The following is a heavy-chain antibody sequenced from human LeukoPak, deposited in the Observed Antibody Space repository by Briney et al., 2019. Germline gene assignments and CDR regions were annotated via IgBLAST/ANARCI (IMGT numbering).Heavy chain of an antibody. CDR2: ITPILGIA. Sequence: ASVKVSCKASGCTFTSYVINWVRQAPGHGLEWMGRITPILGIANYAQELQGRITITADKSTSTAYMELSRLRSDDTAVYYCARARLRLGEFSSAAFDIWGQGTMVTVSS. D-gene: IGHD3-16*02. CDR3: ARARLRLGEFSSAAFDI. CDR1: GCTFTSYV. J-gene: IGHJ3*02. V-gene: IGHV1-69*04.